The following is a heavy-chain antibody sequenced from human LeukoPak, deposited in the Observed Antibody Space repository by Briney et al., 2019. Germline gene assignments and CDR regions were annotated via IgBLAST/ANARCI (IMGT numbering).Heavy chain of an antibody. CDR1: GFTFSDYY. CDR3: ARGPLLWFGELLSPAYSYYYYMDV. CDR2: ISSSGSTI. V-gene: IGHV3-11*04. J-gene: IGHJ6*03. Sequence: PGGSLRLSCAASGFTFSDYYMSWIRQAPGKGLEWVSYISSSGSTIYYADSVKGRFTISRDNAKNSLYLQMNSLRAEDTAVYYCARGPLLWFGELLSPAYSYYYYMDVWGKGTTVTVSS. D-gene: IGHD3-10*01.